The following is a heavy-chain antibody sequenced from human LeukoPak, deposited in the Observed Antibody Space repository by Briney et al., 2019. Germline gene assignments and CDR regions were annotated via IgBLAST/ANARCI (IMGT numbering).Heavy chain of an antibody. CDR3: ARGGPAYGGNHNWFDP. D-gene: IGHD4-23*01. Sequence: GGFLRLSCAASGFTLSAEYMSWVRQAPGRGLEWVSVIYSGGGTYYANSVKGRFTISRDTSKNTLFLQLSSLRAEDTAMYHCARGGPAYGGNHNWFDPWGQGTLVTVSS. CDR1: GFTLSAEY. V-gene: IGHV3-53*01. CDR2: IYSGGGT. J-gene: IGHJ5*02.